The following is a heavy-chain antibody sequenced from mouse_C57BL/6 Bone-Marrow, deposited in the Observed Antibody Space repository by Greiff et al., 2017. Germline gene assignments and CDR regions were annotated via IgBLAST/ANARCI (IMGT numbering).Heavy chain of an antibody. Sequence: DVKLQESGPGLVKPSQSLSLTCSVTGYSITSGYYWNWIRQFPGNKLEWMGYISYDGSNNYNPSLKNRISITRDTSKNQFFLKLNSVTTEDTATYYCARSGTTVESFFDYWGQGTTLTVSS. J-gene: IGHJ2*01. CDR2: ISYDGSN. V-gene: IGHV3-6*01. CDR3: ARSGTTVESFFDY. D-gene: IGHD1-1*01. CDR1: GYSITSGYY.